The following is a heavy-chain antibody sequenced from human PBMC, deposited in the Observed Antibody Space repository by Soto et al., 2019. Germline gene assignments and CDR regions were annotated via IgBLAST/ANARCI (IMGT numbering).Heavy chain of an antibody. CDR1: GFTFSSYS. V-gene: IGHV3-21*01. CDR2: ISSSSSYI. Sequence: GGSLRLSCAASGFTFSSYSMNWVRQAPGKGLEWVSSISSSSSYIYYADSVKGRFTISRDNAKNSLYLQMNSLRAEDTAVYYCARDLQYGSGSRNFPGYYYYGMDVWGQGTTVTVSS. CDR3: ARDLQYGSGSRNFPGYYYYGMDV. D-gene: IGHD3-10*01. J-gene: IGHJ6*02.